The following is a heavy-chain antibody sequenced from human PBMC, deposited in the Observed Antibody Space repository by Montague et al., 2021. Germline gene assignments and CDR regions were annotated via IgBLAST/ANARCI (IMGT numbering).Heavy chain of an antibody. D-gene: IGHD2/OR15-2a*01. V-gene: IGHV3-23*01. CDR3: AKSLYVSGGWGYYFDL. J-gene: IGHJ4*02. CDR1: GFTFSSRA. CDR2: ISGKSNNT. Sequence: SLRLSCAASGFTFSSRAMSWVRQAPGKGLEWVSSISGKSNNTYYIDSLKGRFTISRDNSKNTLFLQMNSLRAEDTAVYYCAKSLYVSGGWGYYFDLWGQGTLVTVSS.